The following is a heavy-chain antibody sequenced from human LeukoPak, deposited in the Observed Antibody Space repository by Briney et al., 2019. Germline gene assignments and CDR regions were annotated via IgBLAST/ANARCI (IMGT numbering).Heavy chain of an antibody. CDR3: ARDGGGYDPFDY. Sequence: SETLSLTCTVTGGSISSYYWSWIRQPPGKGLEWIGYIYYSGSTNYNPSLKSRVTISVDTSKNQFSLKLSSVTAADTAVYYCARDGGGYDPFDYWGQGTLVTVSS. CDR2: IYYSGST. J-gene: IGHJ4*02. D-gene: IGHD5-12*01. V-gene: IGHV4-59*01. CDR1: GGSISSYY.